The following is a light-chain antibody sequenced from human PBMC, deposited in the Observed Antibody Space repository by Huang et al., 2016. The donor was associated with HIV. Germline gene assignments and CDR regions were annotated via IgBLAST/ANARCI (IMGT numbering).Light chain of an antibody. CDR3: QQSYSTTWT. Sequence: DIQMTQSPSSLSAFVGDRVTITCRASQIISTYLNWDTQKPGKAPKLLIYAASSLQSGVPSRFSGRGSGTDFALTISSLQPEDFATYYCQQSYSTTWTFGQGTKVEIK. V-gene: IGKV1-39*01. CDR1: QIISTY. J-gene: IGKJ1*01. CDR2: AAS.